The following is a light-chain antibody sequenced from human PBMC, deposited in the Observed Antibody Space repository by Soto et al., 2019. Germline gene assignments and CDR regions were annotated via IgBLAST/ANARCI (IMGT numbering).Light chain of an antibody. CDR2: AAS. J-gene: IGKJ3*01. CDR1: QSVSSSY. V-gene: IGKV3-20*01. CDR3: QQYERSPPGVT. Sequence: EIVLTQSPGTLSLSPGERATLSCRASQSVSSSYLAWYQQKPGQAPRLLIYAASSRATGIPDRFSGSGSGTDFTLTISRLEPEDFAVYYCQQYERSPPGVTFGPGTIVDIK.